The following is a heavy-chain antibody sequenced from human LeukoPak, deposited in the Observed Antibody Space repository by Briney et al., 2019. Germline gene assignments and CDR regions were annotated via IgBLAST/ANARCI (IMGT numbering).Heavy chain of an antibody. CDR3: AREPGYSYGAFDY. Sequence: GGSLRLSCAASGFTVRSNYMTWVRQAPGKGLEWVSVLYSDGTTYYADSVKGRFTISRDNSKNTLYLQMSSLRADDTAVYYCAREPGYSYGAFDYWGQGTLVTVSS. CDR1: GFTVRSNY. CDR2: LYSDGTT. D-gene: IGHD5-18*01. J-gene: IGHJ4*02. V-gene: IGHV3-53*01.